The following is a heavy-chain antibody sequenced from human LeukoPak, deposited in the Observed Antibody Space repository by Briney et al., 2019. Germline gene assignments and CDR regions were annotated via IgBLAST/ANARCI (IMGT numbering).Heavy chain of an antibody. D-gene: IGHD5-24*01. CDR1: GGSISSYY. Sequence: PSETLSLTCTVSGGSISSYYWSWIRQPPGKGLEWIGYIYYSGSTNYNPSLKSRVTISVDTSKNQFSLKLSSVTAADTAVYYCATSVEMATTGFWYWSQGTLVTVSS. CDR3: ATSVEMATTGFWY. CDR2: IYYSGST. V-gene: IGHV4-59*08. J-gene: IGHJ4*02.